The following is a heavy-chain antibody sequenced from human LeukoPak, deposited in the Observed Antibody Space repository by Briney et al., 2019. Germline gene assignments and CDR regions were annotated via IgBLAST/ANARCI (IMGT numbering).Heavy chain of an antibody. CDR3: VRGNVKHYHSVADEYYYYMDV. D-gene: IGHD6-19*01. CDR1: GDSFSGFY. Sequence: SETLSLTCAVYGDSFSGFYWTWIRQPPGKGLEWIGEISYSGTPSYHPSLNSRLTITLDTSKKQISLNLSPVTAADTAVYFCVRGNVKHYHSVADEYYYYMDVWGKGTAVIVSS. V-gene: IGHV4-34*01. J-gene: IGHJ6*03. CDR2: ISYSGTP.